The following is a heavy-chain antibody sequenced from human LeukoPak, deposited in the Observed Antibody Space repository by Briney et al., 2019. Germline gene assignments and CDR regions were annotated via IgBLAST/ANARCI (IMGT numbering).Heavy chain of an antibody. CDR1: GFTFSDSY. D-gene: IGHD6-13*01. V-gene: IGHV3-11*06. CDR3: ARWPPIAAAGTDY. CDR2: ISSSSSYI. J-gene: IGHJ4*02. Sequence: GGSLRLSCAASGFTFSDSYMTWIRQAPGKGLEWVSYISSSSSYIYYADSVKGRFTISRDNAKNSLYLQMNSLRAEDTAVYYCARWPPIAAAGTDYWGQGTLVTVSS.